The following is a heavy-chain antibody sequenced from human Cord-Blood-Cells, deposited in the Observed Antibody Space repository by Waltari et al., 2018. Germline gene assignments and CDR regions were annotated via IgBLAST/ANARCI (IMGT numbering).Heavy chain of an antibody. CDR2: ISYDGSNK. V-gene: IGHV3-30-3*01. D-gene: IGHD1-26*01. J-gene: IGHJ4*02. CDR3: ARDVNGSYYFDY. CDR1: GFTFSRYS. Sequence: QVQLVESGGGVVQHGRSLRLSCAASGFTFSRYSMTRVRQAPGKGLEWVAVISYDGSNKYYADSVKGRFTISRDNSKNTLYLQMNSLRAEDTAVYYCARDVNGSYYFDYWGQGTLVTVSS.